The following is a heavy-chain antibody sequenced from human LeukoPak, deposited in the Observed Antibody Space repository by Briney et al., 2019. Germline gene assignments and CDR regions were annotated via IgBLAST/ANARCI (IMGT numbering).Heavy chain of an antibody. CDR3: ARSVDYYDSSGYYGDY. D-gene: IGHD3-22*01. J-gene: IGHJ4*02. Sequence: ASVKVSCKASGYTFTSYGISWVRQAPGQGLEWMGWISAYNGNTNYAQKLQGRVTMTTDTSTCTAYMELRSLRSDDTAVYYCARSVDYYDSSGYYGDYWGQGTLVTVSS. CDR2: ISAYNGNT. V-gene: IGHV1-18*01. CDR1: GYTFTSYG.